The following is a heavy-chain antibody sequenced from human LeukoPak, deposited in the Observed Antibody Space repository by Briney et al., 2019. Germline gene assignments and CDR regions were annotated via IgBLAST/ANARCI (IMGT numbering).Heavy chain of an antibody. D-gene: IGHD3-22*01. V-gene: IGHV3-23*01. CDR3: AKSAYYDSSGYLDY. J-gene: IGHJ4*02. Sequence: GGSLRLSCAASGFTFSSYAMSWVRQAPGKGLEWVSAISGSGGSTYYADSVKGRFTISRDNSKNTLYLQMNSLRAEDTAVYYFAKSAYYDSSGYLDYWGQGTRSPSPQ. CDR2: ISGSGGST. CDR1: GFTFSSYA.